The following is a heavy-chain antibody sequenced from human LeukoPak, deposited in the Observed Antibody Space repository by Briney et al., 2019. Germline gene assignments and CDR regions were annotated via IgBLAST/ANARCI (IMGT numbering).Heavy chain of an antibody. D-gene: IGHD4-11*01. CDR3: ARDQDYRGAFDI. J-gene: IGHJ3*02. CDR1: GGSISSYY. CDR2: IYYSGST. V-gene: IGHV4-59*01. Sequence: SETLSLTCTVSGGSISSYYWRWVRHPPREGLGWIGYIYYSGSTNYNPSLKSRVTISVDTSKNQFSLKLSSVTAADTAVYYCARDQDYRGAFDIWGQGTMVTVSS.